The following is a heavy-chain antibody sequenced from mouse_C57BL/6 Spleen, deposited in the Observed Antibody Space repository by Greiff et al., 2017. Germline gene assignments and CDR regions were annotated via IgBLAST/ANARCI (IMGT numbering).Heavy chain of an antibody. CDR3: ARWGLLLYLGGAMDY. D-gene: IGHD2-3*01. CDR1: GYTFTSYW. V-gene: IGHV1-55*01. Sequence: QVQLQQPGAELVKPGASVKMSCKASGYTFTSYWITWVKQRPGQGLEWIGDIYPGSGSTNYNEKFKSKATLTVDTSSSTAYMQLSSLTSEDSAVYYCARWGLLLYLGGAMDYWGQGTSVTVSS. CDR2: IYPGSGST. J-gene: IGHJ4*01.